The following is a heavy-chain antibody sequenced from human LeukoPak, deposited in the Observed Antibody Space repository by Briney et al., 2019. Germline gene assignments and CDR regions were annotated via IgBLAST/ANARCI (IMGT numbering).Heavy chain of an antibody. CDR2: IYSSGST. V-gene: IGHV4-4*07. Sequence: SETLSLTCTVSGGSINNYYWSWIRQPAGKGLEWIGRIYSSGSTNYNPSLQSRVTMSVDTSKNQFSLKLSSVTAADTAVYYCARGSSGWYSIDYWGEGTLVTVSS. D-gene: IGHD6-19*01. J-gene: IGHJ4*02. CDR1: GGSINNYY. CDR3: ARGSSGWYSIDY.